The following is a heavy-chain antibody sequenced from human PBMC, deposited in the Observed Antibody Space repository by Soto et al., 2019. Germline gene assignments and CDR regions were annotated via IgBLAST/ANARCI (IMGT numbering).Heavy chain of an antibody. D-gene: IGHD6-19*01. V-gene: IGHV1-3*01. CDR1: GYTFTSYA. Sequence: GASVKVSCKASGYTFTSYAMHWVRQAPGQRLEWMGWINAGNGNTKYSQKFQGRVTITRDTSASTAYMELSSLRSEDTAVYYCARDPLLYSSGRQIYWYFDLWGRGTLVTVSS. J-gene: IGHJ2*01. CDR3: ARDPLLYSSGRQIYWYFDL. CDR2: INAGNGNT.